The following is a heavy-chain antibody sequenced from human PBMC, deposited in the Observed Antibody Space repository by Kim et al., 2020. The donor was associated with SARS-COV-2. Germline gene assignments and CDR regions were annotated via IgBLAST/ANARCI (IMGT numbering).Heavy chain of an antibody. Sequence: SETLSLTCAVSGGSISSSNWWCWVRQPPGKGLEWIGEIYHSGSTNYNPSLKSRVTISVDKSKNQFSLKLSSVTAADTAVYYCASGLGSSSWHPDAFDIWGQGTMVTVSS. J-gene: IGHJ3*02. D-gene: IGHD6-13*01. CDR2: IYHSGST. V-gene: IGHV4-4*02. CDR1: GGSISSSNW. CDR3: ASGLGSSSWHPDAFDI.